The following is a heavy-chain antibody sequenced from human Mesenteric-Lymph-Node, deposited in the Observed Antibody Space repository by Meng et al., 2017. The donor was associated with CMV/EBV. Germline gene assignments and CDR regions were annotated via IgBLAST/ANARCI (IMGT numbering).Heavy chain of an antibody. V-gene: IGHV4-39*01. J-gene: IGHJ5*02. D-gene: IGHD5-24*01. CDR2: IYYSGST. CDR1: GGSISSSSYY. CDR3: GGARWYNWFDP. Sequence: SETLSLTCTVSGGSISSSSYYWGWIRQPPGKGLEWIGSIYYSGSTYYNPSLKSRVTISVDTSKNQFSLKLSSVTAADTAVYYCGGARWYNWFDPWGQGTLVTVSS.